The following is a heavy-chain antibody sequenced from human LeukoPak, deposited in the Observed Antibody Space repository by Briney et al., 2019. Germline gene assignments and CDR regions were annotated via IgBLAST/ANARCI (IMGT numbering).Heavy chain of an antibody. CDR1: GGTFSSYA. V-gene: IGHV1-69*04. CDR2: IIPILGIA. Sequence: ASVKDSCKASGGTFSSYAISWVRQAPGQGLEWMGRIIPILGIANYAQKFQGRVTITADKSTSTAYMELSSLRSEDTAVYYCARSGIAVVGSFNFDYWGQGTLVTVSS. J-gene: IGHJ4*02. CDR3: ARSGIAVVGSFNFDY. D-gene: IGHD6-19*01.